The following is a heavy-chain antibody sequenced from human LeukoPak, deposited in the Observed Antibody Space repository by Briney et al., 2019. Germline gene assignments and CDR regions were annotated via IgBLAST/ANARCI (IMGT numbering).Heavy chain of an antibody. V-gene: IGHV4-59*01. D-gene: IGHD6-13*01. Sequence: SETLSLTCTVSGGSISSYYWSWIRQPPGKGLEWIGYIYYSGSTNYNPSLKSRVPISVDTSKNQFSLKLSSVTAADTAVYYCARDRAAAGHWFDPWGQGTLVTVSS. CDR2: IYYSGST. J-gene: IGHJ5*02. CDR1: GGSISSYY. CDR3: ARDRAAAGHWFDP.